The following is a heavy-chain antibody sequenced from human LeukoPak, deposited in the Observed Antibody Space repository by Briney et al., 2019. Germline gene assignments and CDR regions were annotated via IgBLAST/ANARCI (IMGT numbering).Heavy chain of an antibody. D-gene: IGHD6-13*01. V-gene: IGHV4-39*01. Sequence: PSETLSLTCTVSGGSISSYYWGWIRQPPGKGLEWIGSIYYSGSTYYNPSLKSRVTISVDTSKNQFSLKLSSVTAADTAVYYCASAGIAAAGTWRDWGQGTLVTVSS. J-gene: IGHJ4*02. CDR1: GGSISSYY. CDR2: IYYSGST. CDR3: ASAGIAAAGTWRD.